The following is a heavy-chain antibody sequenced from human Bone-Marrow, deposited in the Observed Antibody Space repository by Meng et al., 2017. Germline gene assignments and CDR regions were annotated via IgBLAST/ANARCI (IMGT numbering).Heavy chain of an antibody. CDR3: ARLSWGVTGNDY. Sequence: GQLVKCGSELKKPGASVKISCKASGYTFTSYSMNWVRQVPGQGLEWMGWINTNTGNPTYARGFAGRFVFSLDPSVSTAYLQISSLKAEDTAMYYCARLSWGVTGNDYWGQGTLVTVSS. J-gene: IGHJ4*02. D-gene: IGHD6-19*01. V-gene: IGHV7-4-1*02. CDR2: INTNTGNP. CDR1: GYTFTSYS.